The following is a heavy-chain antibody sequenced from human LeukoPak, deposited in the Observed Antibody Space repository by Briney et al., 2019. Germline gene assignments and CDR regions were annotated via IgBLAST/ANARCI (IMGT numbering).Heavy chain of an antibody. CDR1: GFTFSSYA. Sequence: GGSLRLSCAASGFTFSSYAMHWVRQAPGKGLEWVAVISYDGSNKYYADSVKGRFTISRDNSKNTLYLQMNSLRAEDTAVYYCARGVYYDTFRVIDIWGQGTMVTVSS. J-gene: IGHJ3*02. D-gene: IGHD3-22*01. V-gene: IGHV3-30*04. CDR2: ISYDGSNK. CDR3: ARGVYYDTFRVIDI.